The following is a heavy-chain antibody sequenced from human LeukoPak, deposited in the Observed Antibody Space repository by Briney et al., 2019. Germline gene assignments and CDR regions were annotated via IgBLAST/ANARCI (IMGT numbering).Heavy chain of an antibody. CDR1: GFTFNNYW. CDR3: ARGYSGNYRVDY. Sequence: PGGSLRLSCAAYGFTFNNYWMHWVRQAPGKGLVWVSRINGDGSSTSYANSVKGRFTISRDNAKNTLYLQMNSLRAEDTAVYYCARGYSGNYRVDYWGQGTLVTVSS. D-gene: IGHD1-26*01. J-gene: IGHJ4*02. V-gene: IGHV3-74*01. CDR2: INGDGSST.